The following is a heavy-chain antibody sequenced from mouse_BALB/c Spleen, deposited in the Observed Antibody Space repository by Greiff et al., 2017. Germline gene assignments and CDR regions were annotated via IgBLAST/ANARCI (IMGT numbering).Heavy chain of an antibody. CDR1: GYTFPSYW. Sequence: VQLQQSGAELAKPGASVKMSCKASGYTFPSYWMHWVKQRPGQGLEWIGYINPSTGYTEYNQKFKDKTTLTADKSSSTAYMQLSSLTSEDSAVYYCARDLAYWGQGTLVTVSA. CDR2: INPSTGYT. V-gene: IGHV1-7*01. CDR3: ARDLAY. J-gene: IGHJ3*01.